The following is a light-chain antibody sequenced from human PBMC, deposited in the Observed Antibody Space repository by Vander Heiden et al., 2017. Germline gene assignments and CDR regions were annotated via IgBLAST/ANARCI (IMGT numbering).Light chain of an antibody. J-gene: IGLJ3*02. CDR1: SSNIGARYD. Sequence: QSVLTQPPPVSGAPGQRVSIPCSGSSSNIGARYDVHWYQQLPGTAPKLLIYGNHNRPSGVPDRFSGSLSATSASLAISGLQAEDEGDFYCQSYDNDLSGWVFGGGTKLTVL. V-gene: IGLV1-40*01. CDR3: QSYDNDLSGWV. CDR2: GNH.